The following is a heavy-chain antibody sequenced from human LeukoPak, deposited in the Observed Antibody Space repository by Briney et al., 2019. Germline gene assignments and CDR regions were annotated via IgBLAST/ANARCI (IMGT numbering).Heavy chain of an antibody. CDR2: ISWDGGST. Sequence: PGGSLRLSCVASGFTFSSYAMHWVRQAPGKGLEWVSLISWDGGSTYYADSVKGRFTISRDNSKNSLYLQMNSLRAEDTALYYCAKATQVGGLPMDVWGKGTTVTVSS. D-gene: IGHD2-21*01. CDR1: GFTFSSYA. CDR3: AKATQVGGLPMDV. V-gene: IGHV3-43D*03. J-gene: IGHJ6*03.